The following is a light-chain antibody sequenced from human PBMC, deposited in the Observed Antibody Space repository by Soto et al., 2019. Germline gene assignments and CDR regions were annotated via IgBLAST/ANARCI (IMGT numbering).Light chain of an antibody. CDR2: AAS. CDR3: QQSYTSPPT. CDR1: QSINSY. V-gene: IGKV1-39*01. J-gene: IGKJ5*01. Sequence: DIQMTQSPSSLSASVGDRVTITCRASQSINSYLNWYQQKPGKAPKFLIYAASSLQSGVPSRFSGSGSGTDFTLTINRLQPEDFATYYCQQSYTSPPTFGQGTRLEIK.